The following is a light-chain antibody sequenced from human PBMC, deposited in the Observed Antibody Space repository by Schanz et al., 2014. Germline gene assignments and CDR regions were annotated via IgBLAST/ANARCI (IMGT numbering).Light chain of an antibody. V-gene: IGKV3-11*01. J-gene: IGKJ2*01. Sequence: EIVLTQSPATLSLSPGERATLSCRASQSVSSFLAWYQQKPGQAPRLLIYGASNRATDIPDRFSGGGSRTDFTLTIDRLEPEDFAVYYCQQYSDSPPEYTFGQGTNLDIK. CDR2: GAS. CDR1: QSVSSF. CDR3: QQYSDSPPEYT.